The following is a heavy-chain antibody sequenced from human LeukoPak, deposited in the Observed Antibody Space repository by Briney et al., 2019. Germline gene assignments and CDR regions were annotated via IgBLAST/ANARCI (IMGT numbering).Heavy chain of an antibody. D-gene: IGHD4-11*01. CDR3: ASYSNYAEQFDY. CDR2: IYYSGST. Sequence: PSETLSLTCTVSGGSISSYYWSWIRQPPGKGLEWIGYIYYSGSTNYNPSLKSRVTISVDTSKNQFSLKLSSVTAADTAVYYCASYSNYAEQFDYWGQGTLVTVSS. V-gene: IGHV4-59*01. CDR1: GGSISSYY. J-gene: IGHJ4*02.